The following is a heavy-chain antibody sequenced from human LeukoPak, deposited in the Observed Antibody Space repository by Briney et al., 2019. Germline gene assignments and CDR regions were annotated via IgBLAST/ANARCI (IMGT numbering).Heavy chain of an antibody. D-gene: IGHD2-15*01. CDR3: ASVGVVADYGLDV. V-gene: IGHV1-2*02. J-gene: IGHJ6*02. CDR1: GYTLTGHY. Sequence: ASVKVSCKASGYTLTGHYLHWVRQAPGQGLEWMGWINPNTGDTTYAQRFQGRVTLTRDTSISTAYMDLSRLRPDDTAVYYCASVGVVADYGLDVWGQGTTVTVSS. CDR2: INPNTGDT.